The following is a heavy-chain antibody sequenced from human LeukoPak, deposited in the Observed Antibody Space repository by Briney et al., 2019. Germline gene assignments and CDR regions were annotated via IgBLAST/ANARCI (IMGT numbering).Heavy chain of an antibody. CDR3: ARAVGSGSFQTYYYYMDV. D-gene: IGHD3-10*01. V-gene: IGHV4-39*07. J-gene: IGHJ6*03. Sequence: SETLSLTCTVSGGSISSSGHYWAWIRQPPGKGLEWIGSMFHTGSTYYSPSLKSRVTMSVDTSNNHFSLRLSSVTAADTAVYYCARAVGSGSFQTYYYYMDVWGKGTTVTISS. CDR2: MFHTGST. CDR1: GGSISSSGHY.